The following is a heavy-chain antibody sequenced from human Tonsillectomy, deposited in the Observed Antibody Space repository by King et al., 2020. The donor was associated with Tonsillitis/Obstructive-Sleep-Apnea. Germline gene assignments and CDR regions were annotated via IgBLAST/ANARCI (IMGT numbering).Heavy chain of an antibody. CDR1: GYTFTGYY. Sequence: VQLVESGAEVKKPGASVKVSCKASGYTFTGYYMHWVRQAPGQGLEWMGWINLNSGGTNYAQKFQGRVTMTRDTSISTAHMELSRLRSDDTAVYYCARGVGSGRVCASYYYYGMDVWGQGTTVTVSS. J-gene: IGHJ6*02. V-gene: IGHV1-2*02. D-gene: IGHD3-10*01. CDR2: INLNSGGT. CDR3: ARGVGSGRVCASYYYYGMDV.